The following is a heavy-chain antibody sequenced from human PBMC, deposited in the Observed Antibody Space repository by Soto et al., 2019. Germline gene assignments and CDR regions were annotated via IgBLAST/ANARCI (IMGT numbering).Heavy chain of an antibody. J-gene: IGHJ6*02. V-gene: IGHV3-33*01. CDR2: IWYDGSNK. CDR3: ASEAGSGWLRRNYYYGMDV. Sequence: GGSLRLSCAASGFTFSSYGMHWVRQAPGKGLEWVAVIWYDGSNKYYADSVKGRFTISRDNSKNTLYLQMNSLRAEDTAVYYCASEAGSGWLRRNYYYGMDVWGQGTTVTVSS. CDR1: GFTFSSYG. D-gene: IGHD6-19*01.